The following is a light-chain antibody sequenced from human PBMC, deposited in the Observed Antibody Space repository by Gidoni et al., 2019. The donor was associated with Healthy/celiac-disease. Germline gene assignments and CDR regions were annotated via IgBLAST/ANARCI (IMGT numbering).Light chain of an antibody. CDR2: GAS. CDR3: QQYGRT. V-gene: IGKV3-20*01. J-gene: IGKJ2*02. Sequence: EIVLTQSPGTLSLSPGERATLSCRASQSVSSSYLAWYQQKPGQAPRLLIYGASSRATGISDRFSGSGSGTEFTLTISRLEPEDFAVYYCQQYGRTFGQGTKLEIK. CDR1: QSVSSSY.